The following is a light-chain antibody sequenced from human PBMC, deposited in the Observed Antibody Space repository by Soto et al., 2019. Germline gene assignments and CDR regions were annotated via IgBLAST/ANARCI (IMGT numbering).Light chain of an antibody. CDR2: AAS. CDR1: QGFSSW. Sequence: DIQMTQSPSSLSASVGDRVTITCRASQGFSSWLAWYQQKPGQAPKLLIYAASSLQSGVPSRFSGSGSGTDFTLTISSMQREDFATYYCQQANSFPHTLGQGTKLEIK. J-gene: IGKJ2*01. V-gene: IGKV1-12*01. CDR3: QQANSFPHT.